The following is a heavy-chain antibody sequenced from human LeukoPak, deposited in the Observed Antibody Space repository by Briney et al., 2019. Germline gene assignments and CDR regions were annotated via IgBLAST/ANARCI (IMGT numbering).Heavy chain of an antibody. V-gene: IGHV3-48*01. CDR2: ISSSSSLI. CDR3: ARHPPYGGSPYYYYMVV. J-gene: IGHJ6*03. Sequence: GGSLRLSCAASGFTFSSHSMNWVRQAPGKGLEWISYISSSSSLIYYADSVKGRFTISRDNVKNSLYLQMNSLRAEDTAVYYCARHPPYGGSPYYYYMVVWGKGTTVTVSS. D-gene: IGHD2-15*01. CDR1: GFTFSSHS.